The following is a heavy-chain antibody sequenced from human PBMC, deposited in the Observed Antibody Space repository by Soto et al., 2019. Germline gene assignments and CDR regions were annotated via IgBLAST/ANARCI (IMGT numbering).Heavy chain of an antibody. J-gene: IGHJ5*02. CDR2: IYYSGST. CDR3: ARVLASGVELNWFDP. Sequence: QVQLQESGPGLVKPSQTLSLTCTVSGGSISSGGYYWSWIRQHPGKGLEWIGYIYYSGSTYYNPSLTSRVTISVDTSKNQFSLKLSSVTAADTAVYYCARVLASGVELNWFDPWGQGTLVTVSS. V-gene: IGHV4-31*03. D-gene: IGHD1-1*01. CDR1: GGSISSGGYY.